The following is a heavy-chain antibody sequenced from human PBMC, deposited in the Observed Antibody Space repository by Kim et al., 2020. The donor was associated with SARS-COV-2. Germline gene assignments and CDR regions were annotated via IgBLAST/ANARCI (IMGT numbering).Heavy chain of an antibody. Sequence: SVKVSCKASGGTFSSYAISWVRQAPGQGLEWMGGIIPIFGTANYAQKFQGRVTITADESTSTAYMELSSLRSEDTAVYYCAREDRDCSGGSCYLGWFDPWGQGTLVTVPS. J-gene: IGHJ5*02. CDR3: AREDRDCSGGSCYLGWFDP. V-gene: IGHV1-69*13. D-gene: IGHD2-15*01. CDR1: GGTFSSYA. CDR2: IIPIFGTA.